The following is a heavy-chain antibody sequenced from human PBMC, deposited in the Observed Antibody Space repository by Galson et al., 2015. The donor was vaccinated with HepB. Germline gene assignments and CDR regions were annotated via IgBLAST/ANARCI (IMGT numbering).Heavy chain of an antibody. CDR2: ISVNGGNT. CDR3: AKGPPSYSRSSRYYFDY. D-gene: IGHD6-6*01. V-gene: IGHV3-23*01. Sequence: SLRLSCAGSGFTFGSYALSWVRQAPGRGLEWVSGISVNGGNTFYADSVKGRFTISRDNSKNSLYLQLNSLRAEDTALYYCAKGPPSYSRSSRYYFDYWGQGTLVTVSS. CDR1: GFTFGSYA. J-gene: IGHJ4*02.